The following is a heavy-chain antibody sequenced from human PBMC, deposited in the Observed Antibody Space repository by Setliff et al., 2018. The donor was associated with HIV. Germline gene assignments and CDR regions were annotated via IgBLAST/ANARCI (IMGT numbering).Heavy chain of an antibody. CDR1: GGTFSSYR. D-gene: IGHD2-15*01. CDR3: ARDSRDIVVVIAPEPEPYYYYGMDV. V-gene: IGHV1-69*10. J-gene: IGHJ6*04. Sequence: SVKVSCKASGGTFSSYRISWVRQAPGQGLEYMGGVIPGLGIAYYAQRFQGRVTITADESTSTVYMELSSLRSEDTAVYYCARDSRDIVVVIAPEPEPYYYYGMDVWGGGTTVTSPQ. CDR2: VIPGLGIA.